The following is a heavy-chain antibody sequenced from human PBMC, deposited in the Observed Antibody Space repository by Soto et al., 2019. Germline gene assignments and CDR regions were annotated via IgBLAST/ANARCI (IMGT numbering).Heavy chain of an antibody. CDR3: ARDQDIVVVPAAIPLGWFDH. CDR2: IWYDGSNK. J-gene: IGHJ5*02. CDR1: GFTLSSHC. D-gene: IGHD2-2*02. V-gene: IGHV3-33*08. Sequence: GSPRLPCSTAGFTLSSHCMPWVRQGPGQGLGWVAVIWYDGSNKYYADSVKGRFTISRDNSKNTLYLQMNSLRAEETAVYYCARDQDIVVVPAAIPLGWFDHWGQGTLVTVSS.